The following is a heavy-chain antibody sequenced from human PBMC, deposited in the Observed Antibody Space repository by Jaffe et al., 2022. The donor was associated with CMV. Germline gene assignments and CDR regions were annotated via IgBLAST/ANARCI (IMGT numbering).Heavy chain of an antibody. CDR1: GFTFSSYA. J-gene: IGHJ6*03. D-gene: IGHD6-13*01. CDR2: ISGSGGST. Sequence: EVQLVESGGGLVQPGGSLRLSCAASGFTFSSYAMSWVRQAPGKGLEWVSAISGSGGSTYYADSVKGRFTISRDNSKNTLYLQMNSLRAEDTAVYYCAKGSGKLDWSSSWYYYYYYMDVWGKGTTVTVSS. CDR3: AKGSGKLDWSSSWYYYYYYMDV. V-gene: IGHV3-23*04.